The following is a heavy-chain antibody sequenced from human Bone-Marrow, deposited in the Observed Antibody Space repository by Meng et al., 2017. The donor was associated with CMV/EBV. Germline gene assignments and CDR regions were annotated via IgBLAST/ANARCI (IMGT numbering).Heavy chain of an antibody. V-gene: IGHV1-2*02. CDR1: GYTFTGYY. J-gene: IGHJ6*02. CDR2: INPNSGGT. Sequence: ASVKVSCKASGYTFTGYYMHWVRQAPGQGLEWMGWINPNSGGTNYAQKFQGRVTMTRDTSISTAYMELSRLRSEDTAVYYCARIPGSSWLSFRVEYYYYGMDVWGQGTTVTVSS. D-gene: IGHD6-13*01. CDR3: ARIPGSSWLSFRVEYYYYGMDV.